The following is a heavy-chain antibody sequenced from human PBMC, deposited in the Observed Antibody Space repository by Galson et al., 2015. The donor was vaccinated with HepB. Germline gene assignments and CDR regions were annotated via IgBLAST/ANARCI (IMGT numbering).Heavy chain of an antibody. CDR3: TRVAHLGRGMNV. CDR1: GDSVSRDTVG. D-gene: IGHD3-10*01. CDR2: TYYRSKWYS. V-gene: IGHV6-1*01. Sequence: CAISGDSVSRDTVGWNWIRQSPSRGLEWLGRTYYRSKWYSDYAISVKSRIIINADSSTNQSFLQLNSVIPEDTAVYYCTRVAHLGRGMNVWGQGTTVTVSS. J-gene: IGHJ6*02.